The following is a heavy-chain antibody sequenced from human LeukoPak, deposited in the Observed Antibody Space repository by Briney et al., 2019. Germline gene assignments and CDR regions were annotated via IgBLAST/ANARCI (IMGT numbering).Heavy chain of an antibody. CDR1: GFTFSTYW. CDR2: IKQDGSEK. D-gene: IGHD1-1*01. Sequence: TGGSLRLSCAASGFTFSTYWMSWVRQAPGKGLEWVASIKQDGSEKYYVDSVKGRFTISRDNAKNSLYLQMNSLRAEDTAVYYWAKELNDYYENWGQGTLVTVSS. CDR3: AKELNDYYEN. J-gene: IGHJ4*02. V-gene: IGHV3-7*01.